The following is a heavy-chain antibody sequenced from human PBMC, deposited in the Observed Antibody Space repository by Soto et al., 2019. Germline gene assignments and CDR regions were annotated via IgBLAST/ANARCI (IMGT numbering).Heavy chain of an antibody. CDR2: IYSGGST. V-gene: IGHV3-53*01. Sequence: EVQLVESGGGLIQPGGSLRLSCAASGFTVSSNYMSWVRQAPGKGLEWVSVIYSGGSTYYADSVKGRFTISRDNSKNTLYLQMNSLRAEDTAVYYCARTRRFGELYFDYWGQGTLVTVSS. CDR3: ARTRRFGELYFDY. J-gene: IGHJ4*02. CDR1: GFTVSSNY. D-gene: IGHD3-10*01.